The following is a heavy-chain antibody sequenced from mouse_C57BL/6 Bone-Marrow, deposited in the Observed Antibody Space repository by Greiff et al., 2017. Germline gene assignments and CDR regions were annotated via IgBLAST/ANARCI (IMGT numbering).Heavy chain of an antibody. V-gene: IGHV5-6*01. Sequence: EVMLVESGGDLVKPGGSLKLSCAASGFTFSSYGMSWVRQTPDKRLEWVATISSGGSYTYYPDSVKARFTISRDNAKNTLYLQMSSLKSEDTAMYYCARHQTAQASFAYWGQGTLVTVSA. J-gene: IGHJ3*01. CDR2: ISSGGSYT. CDR1: GFTFSSYG. CDR3: ARHQTAQASFAY. D-gene: IGHD3-2*02.